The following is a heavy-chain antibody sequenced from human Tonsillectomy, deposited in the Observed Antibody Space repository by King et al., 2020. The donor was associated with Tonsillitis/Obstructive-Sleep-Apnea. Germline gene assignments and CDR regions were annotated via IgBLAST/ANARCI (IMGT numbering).Heavy chain of an antibody. J-gene: IGHJ4*02. CDR3: AGWGVTTGGYYFDY. V-gene: IGHV3-30*04. CDR1: GFTFSSYA. CDR2: ISYDGSNK. D-gene: IGHD4-17*01. Sequence: VQLVESGGGVVQPGRSLRLSCAASGFTFSSYAMHWVRQAPGKGLEWGAVISYDGSNKYYADSVKGRFTISRDNSKNTLYLQMNSLRAEDTAVYYCAGWGVTTGGYYFDYWGQGALVTVSS.